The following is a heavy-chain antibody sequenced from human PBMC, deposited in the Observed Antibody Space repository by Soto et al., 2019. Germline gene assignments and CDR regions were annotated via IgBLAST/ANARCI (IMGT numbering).Heavy chain of an antibody. V-gene: IGHV3-7*01. J-gene: IGHJ6*02. CDR2: IKQDGTER. Sequence: GGSLRLSCAASGFTFTGFWMNWVRQAPGKGLEWVASIKQDGTERKAVDSVKGRFTISRDNAKNLLYLQMNSLRAEDTAIYYCARGLFSYFYGMDVWGQGTTVTVSS. CDR3: ARGLFSYFYGMDV. CDR1: GFTFTGFW.